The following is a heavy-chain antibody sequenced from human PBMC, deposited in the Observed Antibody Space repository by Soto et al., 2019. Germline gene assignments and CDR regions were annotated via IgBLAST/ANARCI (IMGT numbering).Heavy chain of an antibody. J-gene: IGHJ4*02. V-gene: IGHV4-59*01. CDR3: ASTKRWLAFDY. Sequence: SETLSLTCTVSGGSISSYYWSWIRQPPGKGLEWIGYFYYSGSTNYNPSLKSRVTISVDTSKNQFSLKLSSVTAADTAVYYCASTKRWLAFDYWGQGALVTVSS. D-gene: IGHD6-19*01. CDR1: GGSISSYY. CDR2: FYYSGST.